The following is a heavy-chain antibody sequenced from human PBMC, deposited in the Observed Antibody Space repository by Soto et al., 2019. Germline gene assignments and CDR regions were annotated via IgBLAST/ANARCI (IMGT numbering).Heavy chain of an antibody. Sequence: SVNVSCKASGGTFSSYAISWVRQAPGQGLEWMGGIIPIFGTANYAQKFQGRVTITADKSTSTAYMELSSLRSEDTAVYYCARQRDYYDSSGYQRYFDPWGRGTLVTVSS. CDR1: GGTFSSYA. J-gene: IGHJ2*01. CDR3: ARQRDYYDSSGYQRYFDP. V-gene: IGHV1-69*06. D-gene: IGHD3-22*01. CDR2: IIPIFGTA.